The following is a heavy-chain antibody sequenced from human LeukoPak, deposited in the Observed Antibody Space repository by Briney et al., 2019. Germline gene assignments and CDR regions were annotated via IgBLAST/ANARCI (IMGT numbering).Heavy chain of an antibody. CDR3: ARGQYSPDY. D-gene: IGHD2-15*01. J-gene: IGHJ4*02. CDR2: IWYDGSNK. Sequence: PGRSLRLSCAASGFTFSSYGMHWVRQAPGKGLEWVAVIWYDGSNKYYTDSVKGRFTFSRDNSKNTLYLQMNSLRAEDTAVYYCARGQYSPDYWGQGTLVTVSS. V-gene: IGHV3-33*01. CDR1: GFTFSSYG.